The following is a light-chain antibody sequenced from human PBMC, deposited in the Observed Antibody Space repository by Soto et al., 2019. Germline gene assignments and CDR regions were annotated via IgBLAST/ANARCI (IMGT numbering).Light chain of an antibody. CDR1: QSVSNY. J-gene: IGKJ4*01. CDR2: GAS. Sequence: IVLTQSLDTLSVSPVERATLSCLASQSVSNYLAWYQQKPGQAPRLLIYGASTRATGVPTRFSGSRSGAEFTLTISSLQSEDFAVYYCQPYNNWPLTFGGGTIVDI. CDR3: QPYNNWPLT. V-gene: IGKV3-15*01.